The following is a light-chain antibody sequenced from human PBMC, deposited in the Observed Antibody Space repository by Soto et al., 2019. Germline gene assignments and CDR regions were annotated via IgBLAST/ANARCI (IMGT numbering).Light chain of an antibody. CDR1: QSISSS. Sequence: DIQMTQSPSTLSASVGDRVSLACRASQSISSSLAWYQQKPGKAPKLLIYDASSLDSGVPSRFSGSGSGTEFTLTINSLQPEDFAAYYCQQYNSYSWTFGQGTKVEIK. J-gene: IGKJ1*01. V-gene: IGKV1-5*01. CDR3: QQYNSYSWT. CDR2: DAS.